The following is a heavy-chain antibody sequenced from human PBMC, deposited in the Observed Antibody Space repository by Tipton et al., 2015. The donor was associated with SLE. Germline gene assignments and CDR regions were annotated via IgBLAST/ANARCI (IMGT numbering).Heavy chain of an antibody. CDR3: ASYGGGTTRFDY. CDR1: GFTFSSYA. D-gene: IGHD1-1*01. J-gene: IGHJ4*02. V-gene: IGHV3-23*01. Sequence: SLRLSCAASGFTFSSYAMSWVRQAPGKGLEWVSAISGSGGSTYYADSVKGRFTITRDNSKNTLYLQMNSLRAEDTAVYYCASYGGGTTRFDYWGQGTLVTVSS. CDR2: ISGSGGST.